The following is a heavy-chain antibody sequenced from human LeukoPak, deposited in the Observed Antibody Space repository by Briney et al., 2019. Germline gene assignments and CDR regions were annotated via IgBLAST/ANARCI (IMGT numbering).Heavy chain of an antibody. J-gene: IGHJ3*02. D-gene: IGHD3-22*01. V-gene: IGHV3-30*18. CDR2: ISYDGSNK. CDR3: AKAQGHDSSDYYYFALDI. Sequence: SGGSLRLSCAASGFTFSSYGMHWVRQAPGKGLEWVAVISYDGSNKYYADSVKGRFTISRDNSKNTLYLQMNSLRAEDTAVYYCAKAQGHDSSDYYYFALDIWGQGTMVTVSS. CDR1: GFTFSSYG.